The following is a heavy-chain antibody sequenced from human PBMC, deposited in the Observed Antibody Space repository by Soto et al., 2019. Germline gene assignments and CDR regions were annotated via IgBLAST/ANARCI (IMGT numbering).Heavy chain of an antibody. Sequence: QVQLQESGPGLLKPSEPLSLTCTVSGGSISSYYWSWIRQPPGKGLEWIGYIYYSGSTNYNPSLKSRVTISVPPSKNQFSLRLSSVTAADTAVYCCGSNDGELLSFDIWGQGTMVTVSS. J-gene: IGHJ3*02. CDR1: GGSISSYY. CDR2: IYYSGST. V-gene: IGHV4-59*01. CDR3: GSNDGELLSFDI. D-gene: IGHD3-10*01.